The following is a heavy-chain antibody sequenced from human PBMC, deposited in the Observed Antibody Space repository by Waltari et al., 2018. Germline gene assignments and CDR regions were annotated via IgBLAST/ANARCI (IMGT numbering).Heavy chain of an antibody. CDR1: GFPFSSYP. CDR3: TRTRGGDDY. Sequence: EVQLVESGGGLVQPGESLRLSCAASGFPFSSYPLNGVRQAPGKGLEWVSYISSSSSSIYYADSVKGRFTISRDNAKNSLYLQMNSLRAEDTAVYYCTRTRGGDDYWGQGTLVTVSS. D-gene: IGHD2-21*01. J-gene: IGHJ4*02. V-gene: IGHV3-48*04. CDR2: ISSSSSSI.